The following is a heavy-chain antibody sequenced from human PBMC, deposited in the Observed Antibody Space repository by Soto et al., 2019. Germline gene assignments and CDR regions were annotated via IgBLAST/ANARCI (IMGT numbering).Heavy chain of an antibody. CDR2: MHPKTGDT. CDR3: ARGGGGRWYSGDY. Sequence: QVQLVQSGAEVKKPGASVKVSCKASGYTFTNYHILWVRQATGQGLEWMGWMHPKTGDTGYAQKFHGRVTMTRDPSIIPAYMELRGLRSEEAAVYYCARGGGGRWYSGDYWGQGTLVTVSS. D-gene: IGHD6-13*01. V-gene: IGHV1-8*01. CDR1: GYTFTNYH. J-gene: IGHJ4*02.